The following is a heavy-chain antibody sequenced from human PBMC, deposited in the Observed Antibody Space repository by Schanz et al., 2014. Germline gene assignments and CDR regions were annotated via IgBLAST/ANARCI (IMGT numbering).Heavy chain of an antibody. CDR2: IYYSGST. CDR1: GGSISSSSYY. Sequence: QLQLQESGPGLVKPSETLSLTCTVSGGSISSSSYYWGWIRQPPGKGLEWIGSIYYSGSTYYNPSLKFRLPIPVDPPKHHFPRTLSSGTAADTAVYYCARHSGYYYYYGMDVWGQGTTVTVSS. CDR3: ARHSGYYYYYGMDV. J-gene: IGHJ6*02. V-gene: IGHV4-39*01.